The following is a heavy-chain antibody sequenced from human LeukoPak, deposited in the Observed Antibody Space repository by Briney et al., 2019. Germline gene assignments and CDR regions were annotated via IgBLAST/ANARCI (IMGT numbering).Heavy chain of an antibody. CDR3: ARASSTSRFLEPKDAFDI. CDR2: IYTSGST. V-gene: IGHV4-4*07. J-gene: IGHJ3*02. CDR1: GGSISSYY. D-gene: IGHD3-3*01. Sequence: SETLSLTCTVSGGSISSYYWSWIRQPAGKGLEWIGRIYTSGSTNYNPSLKSRVTMSVDTSKNQFSLKLISVNAADTAVYYCARASSTSRFLEPKDAFDIWGQGTMVTVSS.